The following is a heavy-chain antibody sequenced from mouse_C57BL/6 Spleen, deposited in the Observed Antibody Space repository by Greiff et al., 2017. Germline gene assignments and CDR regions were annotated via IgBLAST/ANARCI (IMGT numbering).Heavy chain of an antibody. V-gene: IGHV1-50*01. CDR2: IDPSDSYT. Sequence: VQLQQPGAELVKPGASVKLSCKASGYTFTSYWMQWVKQRPGQGLEWIGEIDPSDSYTNYNQKFKGKATLTVDTSSSTAYMQLSSLTSEDSAVYYCARRGVTGRAMDYWGQGTSVTVSS. CDR1: GYTFTSYW. J-gene: IGHJ4*01. CDR3: ARRGVTGRAMDY. D-gene: IGHD4-1*01.